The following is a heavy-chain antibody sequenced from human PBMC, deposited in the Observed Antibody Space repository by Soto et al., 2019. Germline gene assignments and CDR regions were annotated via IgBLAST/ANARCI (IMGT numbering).Heavy chain of an antibody. CDR2: IFYSGGT. D-gene: IGHD6-19*01. CDR3: AREGSSGWAPDS. J-gene: IGHJ5*01. V-gene: IGHV4-59*11. Sequence: SETLSLTCAVSGGSITGHYWIWIRQPPGKGLEWIGYIFYSGGTNYNPSLKSRVTISVDMSKNHFSLKLSSVTAADTALYYCAREGSSGWAPDSWGQGTLVTVSS. CDR1: GGSITGHY.